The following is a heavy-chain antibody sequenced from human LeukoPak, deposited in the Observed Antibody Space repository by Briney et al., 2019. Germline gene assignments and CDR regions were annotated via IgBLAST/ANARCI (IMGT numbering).Heavy chain of an antibody. CDR1: GYSISSGYY. V-gene: IGHV4-38-2*01. CDR3: ARSAEYFDY. J-gene: IGHJ4*02. Sequence: PSETLSLTCAVSGYSISSGYYWGWIRQPPGKGLEWIGSIYHSGSTYYNPSLKSRVTISVDTSKNQVSLKLSSVTAADTAVYYCARSAEYFDYWGQGTLVTVSS. CDR2: IYHSGST.